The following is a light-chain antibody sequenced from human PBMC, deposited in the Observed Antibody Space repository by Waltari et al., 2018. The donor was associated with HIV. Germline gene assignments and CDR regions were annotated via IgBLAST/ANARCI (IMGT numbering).Light chain of an antibody. V-gene: IGKV4-1*01. J-gene: IGKJ2*01. Sequence: DTVMTQSPDSLAVSLGERATINCKSSQSFLYRSNNKNYLAWYQQKPGQPPKLLIYWASTRESGVPDRFSGSGSGTDFTLTISSLQAEDVAVYYCQQYYGGPYTFGQGTKLEIK. CDR1: QSFLYRSNNKNY. CDR3: QQYYGGPYT. CDR2: WAS.